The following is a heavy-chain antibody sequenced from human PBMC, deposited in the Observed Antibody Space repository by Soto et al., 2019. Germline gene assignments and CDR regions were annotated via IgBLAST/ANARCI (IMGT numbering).Heavy chain of an antibody. V-gene: IGHV3-23*01. CDR1: GFSFANHA. J-gene: IGHJ5*02. CDR2: ISGGGLYT. CDR3: AEDAVYSSSSGAHWFDP. Sequence: EVQLLESGGGLVQPGGSLRLSCAASGFSFANHAMTWVRQAPGKGLEWVSTISGGGLYTFYADSMKGRFTISRDNSKNTLYLQMNSLRAEDTAVYFCAEDAVYSSSSGAHWFDPWCQGPLVTVSS. D-gene: IGHD6-6*01.